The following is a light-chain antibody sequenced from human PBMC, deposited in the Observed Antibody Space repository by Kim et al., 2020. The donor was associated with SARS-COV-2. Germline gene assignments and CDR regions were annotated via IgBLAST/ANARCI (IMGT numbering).Light chain of an antibody. CDR2: AAS. J-gene: IGKJ2*01. CDR1: QNINMF. CDR3: QQSYTIPYT. V-gene: IGKV1-39*01. Sequence: DIQMTQSPSSLSASIGDRITITCQTSQNINMFLNWFQQIPGKAPKLLIFAASTLQTGVPSRFSGSGSGTDFTLTISGLQPDDFATYYCQQSYTIPYTFGQGTKLEI.